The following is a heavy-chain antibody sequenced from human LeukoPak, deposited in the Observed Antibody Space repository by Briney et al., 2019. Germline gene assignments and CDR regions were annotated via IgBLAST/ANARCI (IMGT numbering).Heavy chain of an antibody. J-gene: IGHJ4*02. Sequence: GGSLRLSCAASGFTFSSYAMSWVRQAPGKGLEWVSAISYSGGSTYYADSVKGRFTISRDNSKNTLYLQMNSLRAEDTAVYYCASSESGYDFGNFDYWGQGTLVTVSS. CDR1: GFTFSSYA. CDR2: ISYSGGST. V-gene: IGHV3-23*01. D-gene: IGHD5-12*01. CDR3: ASSESGYDFGNFDY.